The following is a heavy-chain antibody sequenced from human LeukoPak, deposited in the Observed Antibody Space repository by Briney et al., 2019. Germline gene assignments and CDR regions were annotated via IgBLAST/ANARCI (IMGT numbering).Heavy chain of an antibody. CDR1: GGSISSYY. D-gene: IGHD3-3*01. J-gene: IGHJ6*03. CDR2: IYTSGST. V-gene: IGHV4-4*07. Sequence: SETLSLTCTVSGGSISSYYWSWIRQPAGKGLEWIGRIYTSGSTNYNPSLKSRVTMSVDTSKNQFSLKLSSVTAADTAVYYCAREDPQYDPNPYYYYYMDVWGKGTTVTVSS. CDR3: AREDPQYDPNPYYYYYMDV.